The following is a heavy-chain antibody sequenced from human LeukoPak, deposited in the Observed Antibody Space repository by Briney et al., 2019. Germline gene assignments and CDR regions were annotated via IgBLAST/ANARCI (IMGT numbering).Heavy chain of an antibody. Sequence: GGSLRLSCEASGFIFEDYAMHWVRLAPGKGLEWVSCISWDSGSIGYADSVRGRFIISRDNANNSLYLHMNSLKPDDTALYYCAKDISFDYGGAPDSWGQGTLVTVSS. CDR2: ISWDSGSI. CDR1: GFIFEDYA. J-gene: IGHJ4*02. V-gene: IGHV3-9*01. CDR3: AKDISFDYGGAPDS. D-gene: IGHD4/OR15-4a*01.